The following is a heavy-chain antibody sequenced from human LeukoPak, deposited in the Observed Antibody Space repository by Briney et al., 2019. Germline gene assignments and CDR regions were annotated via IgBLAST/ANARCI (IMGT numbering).Heavy chain of an antibody. CDR2: ISAYNGNT. D-gene: IGHD2-8*01. CDR1: GYTFTSYG. J-gene: IGHJ4*02. Sequence: ASVKVSCKASGYTFTSYGISWVRQAPGQELEWMGWISAYNGNTNYAQKLQGRVTMTTDTSTSTAYMELRSLRSDDTAVYYCARETRSMVMFDYWGQGTLDTVSS. V-gene: IGHV1-18*01. CDR3: ARETRSMVMFDY.